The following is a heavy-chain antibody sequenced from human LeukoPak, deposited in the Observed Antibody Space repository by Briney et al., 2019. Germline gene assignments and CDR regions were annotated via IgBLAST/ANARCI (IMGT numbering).Heavy chain of an antibody. CDR1: GFTFSSYW. CDR3: AREGCSGGSCYHNWFDP. Sequence: PGGSLRLSCAASGFTFSSYWMSWVRQAPGKGLDLVANINQDGSEKYYVDSVKGRFTISRDNAKNSLYLQMNSLRAEDTAVYYCAREGCSGGSCYHNWFDPWGQGTLVTVSS. D-gene: IGHD2-15*01. J-gene: IGHJ5*02. CDR2: INQDGSEK. V-gene: IGHV3-7*01.